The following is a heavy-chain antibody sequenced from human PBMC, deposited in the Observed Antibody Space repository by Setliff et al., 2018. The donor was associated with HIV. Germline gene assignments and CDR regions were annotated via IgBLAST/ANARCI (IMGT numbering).Heavy chain of an antibody. V-gene: IGHV4-59*01. CDR1: GVSISRYY. CDR2: FSFSADN. Sequence: SETLSLTCTVSGVSISRYYWNWIRQPPGKGLEWIGYFSFSADNKYNPSLQSRVAISGDTSKNQFSLTLNSLTAADTALYYCARAFRPNDAFDTWGQGTMVT. J-gene: IGHJ3*02. CDR3: ARAFRPNDAFDT.